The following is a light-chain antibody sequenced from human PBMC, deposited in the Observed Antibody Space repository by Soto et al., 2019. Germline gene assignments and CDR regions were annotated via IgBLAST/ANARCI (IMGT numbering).Light chain of an antibody. CDR1: ETVATN. CDR3: QQSFEWPPIT. CDR2: GAS. J-gene: IGKJ1*01. Sequence: VMTQSPATLSVSPGERATLSFWASETVATNLAWYQQKPGQAPRLLISGASTRAAGISDRFRGSGSETEFSHTVRGLRSEDSAIYYCQQSFEWPPITFGQGTKVEI. V-gene: IGKV3-15*01.